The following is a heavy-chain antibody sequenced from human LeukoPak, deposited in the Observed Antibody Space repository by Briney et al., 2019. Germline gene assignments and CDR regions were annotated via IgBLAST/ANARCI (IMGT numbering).Heavy chain of an antibody. J-gene: IGHJ4*02. V-gene: IGHV3-30*02. CDR1: GFTFSSYG. CDR2: IRYDGSNK. D-gene: IGHD3-10*01. CDR3: AKDLGYMVRGVIISVDY. Sequence: GGSLRLSCATSGFTFSSYGMHWVRQAPGKGLEWVAFIRYDGSNKYYADSVKGRFTISRDNSKNTLYLQMNSLRAEDTAVYYCAKDLGYMVRGVIISVDYWGQGTLVTVSS.